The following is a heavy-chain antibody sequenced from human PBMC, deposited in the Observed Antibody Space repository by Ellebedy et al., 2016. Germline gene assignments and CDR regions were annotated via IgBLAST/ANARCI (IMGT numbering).Heavy chain of an antibody. CDR2: ISYDGSNK. V-gene: IGHV3-30-3*01. CDR3: ARGGGYSGSYSGGYYYGMDV. CDR1: GSTFCSYG. D-gene: IGHD1-26*01. Sequence: GGSLRLSXAAPGSTFCSYGMEWVRQAPGNGLEWVAVISYDGSNKYYADSVKGRFTISRDNSKNTLYLQMNSLRAEDTAVYYCARGGGYSGSYSGGYYYGMDVWGQGTTVTVSS. J-gene: IGHJ6*02.